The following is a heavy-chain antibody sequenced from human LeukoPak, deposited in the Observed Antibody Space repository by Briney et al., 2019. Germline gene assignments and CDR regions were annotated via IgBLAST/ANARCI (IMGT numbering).Heavy chain of an antibody. J-gene: IGHJ4*02. V-gene: IGHV1-69*13. CDR1: GYDFINYG. Sequence: SVKVSCKASGYDFINYGISWVRQAPGQGLEWMGGIIPIFGTANYAQKFQGRVTITADESTSTAYMELSSLRSEDTAVYYCAREHSRGNYFDYWGQGTLVTVSS. CDR3: AREHSRGNYFDY. CDR2: IIPIFGTA. D-gene: IGHD4-11*01.